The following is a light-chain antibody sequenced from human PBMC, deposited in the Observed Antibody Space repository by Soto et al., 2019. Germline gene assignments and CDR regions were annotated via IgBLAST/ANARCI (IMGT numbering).Light chain of an antibody. V-gene: IGLV6-57*04. CDR1: SGRVASNY. CDR2: EDD. J-gene: IGLJ2*01. CDR3: QSYDSPKEV. Sequence: LTQPHSVSESPGKTVTISCTRSSGRVASNYVQWYQQRPGSAPTTVIFEDDQRPSGVPDRFSGSIDSSSNSAFLTISGLKFEDEADYYCQSYDSPKEVFGGGTKVTVL.